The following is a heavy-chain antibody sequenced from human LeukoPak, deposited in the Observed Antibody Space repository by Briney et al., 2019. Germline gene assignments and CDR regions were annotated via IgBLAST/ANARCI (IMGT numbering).Heavy chain of an antibody. V-gene: IGHV3-23*01. CDR3: ARMAGSSWFDY. CDR2: ISGSGGST. D-gene: IGHD6-13*01. Sequence: NPGGSLRLSCAASGFTFSSYAMSWVRQAPGKGLEWVSAISGSGGSTYYADSVKGRFTISRDNAKNSLYLQMNSLRAEDTAVYYCARMAGSSWFDYWGQGTLVTVSS. J-gene: IGHJ4*02. CDR1: GFTFSSYA.